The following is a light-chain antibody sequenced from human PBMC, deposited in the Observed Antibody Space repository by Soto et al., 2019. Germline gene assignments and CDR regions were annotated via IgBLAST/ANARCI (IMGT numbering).Light chain of an antibody. CDR2: GAS. CDR1: QSVIGN. CDR3: QQYNNWPLLT. V-gene: IGKV3-15*01. Sequence: EIVMTQSPATLSVSPGESATLSCRASQSVIGNIAWYQQKPGQAPRRLIYGASTRATGIPARFSGSGSGTEFTLTISSLQSEDFAVYYCQQYNNWPLLTFGGGTKVEIK. J-gene: IGKJ4*01.